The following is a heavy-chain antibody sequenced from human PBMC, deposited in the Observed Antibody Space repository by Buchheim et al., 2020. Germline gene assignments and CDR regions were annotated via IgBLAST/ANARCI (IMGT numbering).Heavy chain of an antibody. CDR3: AKDQYGDHEGGMDV. Sequence: QVQLVESGGGVVQPGRSLRLSCAASGFTFRTYGMNWVRQAPGKGLEWVAVISFDGTKKYYAESVKGRFTLSRDNSKNILYLQVDSLRGEDTAVYYCAKDQYGDHEGGMDVWGQGTT. V-gene: IGHV3-30*18. J-gene: IGHJ6*02. CDR2: ISFDGTKK. CDR1: GFTFRTYG. D-gene: IGHD4-17*01.